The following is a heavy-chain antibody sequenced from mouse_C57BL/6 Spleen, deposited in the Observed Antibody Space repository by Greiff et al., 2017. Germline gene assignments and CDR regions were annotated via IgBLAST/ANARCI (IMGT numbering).Heavy chain of an antibody. V-gene: IGHV1-59*01. CDR3: ARRTYYGNYAAMDY. D-gene: IGHD2-10*01. CDR1: GYTFTSYW. CDR2: IDPSDSYT. J-gene: IGHJ4*01. Sequence: QVQLQQPGAELVRPGTSVKLSCKASGYTFTSYWMHWVKQRPGQGLEWIGVIDPSDSYTNSNQKFKGKATLTVDTSSSTDYMQLSSLTSEDSAVYYCARRTYYGNYAAMDYWGQGTSVTVSS.